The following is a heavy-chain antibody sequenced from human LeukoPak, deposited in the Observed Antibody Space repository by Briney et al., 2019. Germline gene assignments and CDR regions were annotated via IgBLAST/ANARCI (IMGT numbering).Heavy chain of an antibody. Sequence: ASVKVSCKASGGTFSSYGINWVRQAPGQGLEWMGRIIPILDITHYAHKFQDRVTITADKSTSTAYMEVSSLRSEDTAVYYCAGTYYDSSGYPETFQHWGQGTLVTVSS. CDR1: GGTFSSYG. V-gene: IGHV1-69*04. D-gene: IGHD3-22*01. J-gene: IGHJ1*01. CDR3: AGTYYDSSGYPETFQH. CDR2: IIPILDIT.